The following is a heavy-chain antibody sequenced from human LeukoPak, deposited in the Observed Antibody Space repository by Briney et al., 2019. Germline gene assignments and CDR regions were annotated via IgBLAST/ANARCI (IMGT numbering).Heavy chain of an antibody. V-gene: IGHV4-34*01. D-gene: IGHD2-2*01. J-gene: IGHJ3*02. CDR1: GGSFSGYY. CDR2: INHSGST. Sequence: SSETLSLTCAVYGGSFSGYYWSWIRQPPGKGLEWIGEINHSGSTNYNPSLKNRVTISVDTSKNQVSLKLSSVTAADTAVYYCARVVQGFDYFEIWGQGTMVTVVS. CDR3: ARVVQGFDYFEI.